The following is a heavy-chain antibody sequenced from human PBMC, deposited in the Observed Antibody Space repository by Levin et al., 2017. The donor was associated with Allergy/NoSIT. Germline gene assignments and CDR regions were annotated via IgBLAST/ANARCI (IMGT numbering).Heavy chain of an antibody. CDR2: IYPGDSDT. V-gene: IGHV5-51*01. D-gene: IGHD4-11*01. CDR3: ARRGYSNYVPFDY. Sequence: ASVKVSCKGSGYSFTSYWIGWVRQMPGKGLEWMGIIYPGDSDTRYSPSFQGQVTISADKSISTAYLQWSSLKASDTAMYYWARRGYSNYVPFDYWGQGTLVTVSS. CDR1: GYSFTSYW. J-gene: IGHJ4*02.